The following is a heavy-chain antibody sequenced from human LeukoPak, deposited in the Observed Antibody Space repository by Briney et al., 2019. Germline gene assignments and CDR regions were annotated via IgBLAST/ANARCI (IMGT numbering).Heavy chain of an antibody. CDR1: GFTFSDYA. CDR2: IAHGGTYK. D-gene: IGHD2/OR15-2a*01. V-gene: IGHV3-30*03. CDR3: ARNKAITAFFGMDV. Sequence: PGTSLRLSCAASGFTFSDYAMHWVRQAPGKGLEWVAVIAHGGTYKHHADSLKGRFTISRDNSRDTLYLQINSLRPEDTALYYCARNKAITAFFGMDVWGQGTTVIVSS. J-gene: IGHJ6*02.